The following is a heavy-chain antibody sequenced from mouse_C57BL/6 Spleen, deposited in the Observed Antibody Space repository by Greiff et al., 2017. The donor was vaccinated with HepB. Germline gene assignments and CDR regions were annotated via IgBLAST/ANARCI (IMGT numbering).Heavy chain of an antibody. Sequence: QVQLQQSGPELVKPGASVKISCKASGYAFSSSWMNWVKQRPGKGLEWIGRIYPGDGDTNYNGKFKGKATLTADKSSSTAYMQLSSLTSEDSAVYFCARSPPHYYGSSPYYFDCWGQGTTLTVSS. V-gene: IGHV1-82*01. CDR2: IYPGDGDT. CDR3: ARSPPHYYGSSPYYFDC. J-gene: IGHJ2*01. D-gene: IGHD1-1*01. CDR1: GYAFSSSW.